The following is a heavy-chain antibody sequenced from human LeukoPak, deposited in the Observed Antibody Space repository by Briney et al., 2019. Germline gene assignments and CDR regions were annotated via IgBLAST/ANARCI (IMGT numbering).Heavy chain of an antibody. Sequence: GGSLRLSCAASGFTFSSYSMNWVRQAPGKGLEWVSSISSSSSYIYCADSVKGRFTISRDNAKNSLYLQMNSLRAEDTAVYYCARVAPGRYFDYWGQGTLVTVSS. J-gene: IGHJ4*02. CDR2: ISSSSSYI. CDR1: GFTFSSYS. CDR3: ARVAPGRYFDY. V-gene: IGHV3-21*01.